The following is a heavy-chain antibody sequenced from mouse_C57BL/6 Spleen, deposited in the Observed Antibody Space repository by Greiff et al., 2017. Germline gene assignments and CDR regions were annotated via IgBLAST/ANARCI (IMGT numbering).Heavy chain of an antibody. CDR1: GYSFTGYY. D-gene: IGHD1-1*02. V-gene: IGHV1-42*01. Sequence: VQLKESGPELVKPGASVKISCKASGYSFTGYYMNWVKQSPEKSLEWIGEINPSTGGTTYNQKFKAKATLTVDKSSSTAYMQLKSLTSEDSAVYYCARSGSFDFDYWGQGTTLTVSS. CDR2: INPSTGGT. CDR3: ARSGSFDFDY. J-gene: IGHJ2*01.